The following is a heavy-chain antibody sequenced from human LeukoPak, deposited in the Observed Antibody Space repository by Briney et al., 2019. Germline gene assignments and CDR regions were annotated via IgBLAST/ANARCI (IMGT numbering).Heavy chain of an antibody. J-gene: IGHJ3*02. V-gene: IGHV6-1*01. CDR1: GDSVSSNTAA. CDR2: TYYRSKWYD. Sequence: SQTLSLTCAISGDSVSSNTAAWNWIRQSPSRGLEWLGRTYYRSKWYDGYALSVKSRITINPDTSKNQFSLHLNSVTPEYTAVYYCARGGGAFDIWGQGTLVTVSS. CDR3: ARGGGAFDI.